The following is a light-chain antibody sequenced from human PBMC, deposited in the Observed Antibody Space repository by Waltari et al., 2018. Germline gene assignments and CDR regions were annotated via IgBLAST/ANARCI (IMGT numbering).Light chain of an antibody. Sequence: QSALTQPASVSGSPGPSITISCTGTSSDVGSHNLVSWYQHHPGKAPKRMIYEDTKRPSGVSNRFSGSKSGNTASLTISGLQAEDEADYYCCSYAGGTASILLGGGTKLTVL. V-gene: IGLV2-23*01. J-gene: IGLJ2*01. CDR1: SSDVGSHNL. CDR2: EDT. CDR3: CSYAGGTASIL.